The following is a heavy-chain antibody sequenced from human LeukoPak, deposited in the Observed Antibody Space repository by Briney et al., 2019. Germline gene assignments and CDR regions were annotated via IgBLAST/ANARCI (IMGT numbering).Heavy chain of an antibody. CDR2: ISSSGGST. CDR3: AKEGGLRGGWHAALGYFDY. J-gene: IGHJ4*02. CDR1: GFTFSSYA. Sequence: GGSLRLSCAASGFTFSSYAMSWVRQAPGKGLEWVSVISSSGGSTYYADSVKGRFTISRDNSKNTVYLQMSSLRAEDTAVYYCAKEGGLRGGWHAALGYFDYWGQGTLVTVSS. D-gene: IGHD6-19*01. V-gene: IGHV3-23*01.